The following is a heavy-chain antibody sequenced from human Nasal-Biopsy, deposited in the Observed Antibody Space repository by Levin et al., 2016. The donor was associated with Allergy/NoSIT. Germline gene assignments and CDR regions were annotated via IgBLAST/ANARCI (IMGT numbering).Heavy chain of an antibody. Sequence: SETLSLTCAVSGGSISSSRYSWSWIRQPPGKGLEWIAYIYPDGSAFYNPSLESRVTISVERSRNQFSLTVSSVTAADTAVYYCGRAIRGGYYFDYWGQGTLVTVSS. V-gene: IGHV4-30-2*01. CDR2: IYPDGSA. J-gene: IGHJ4*02. D-gene: IGHD3-10*01. CDR1: GGSISSSRYS. CDR3: GRAIRGGYYFDY.